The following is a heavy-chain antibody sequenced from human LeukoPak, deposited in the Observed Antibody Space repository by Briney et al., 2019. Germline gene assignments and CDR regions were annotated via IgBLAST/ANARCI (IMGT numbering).Heavy chain of an antibody. CDR3: ARTGIAARRGWFDP. CDR1: GGSISSSSYY. Sequence: SETLSLTCTVSGGSISSSSYYWGWIRQPPGRGLEWIGCIYYSGSTYYNPSLKSGVTISVDTSQNQFPLKLSSVTAADTAVYYCARTGIAARRGWFDPWGRGTLVTVSS. CDR2: IYYSGST. J-gene: IGHJ5*02. D-gene: IGHD6-6*01. V-gene: IGHV4-39*06.